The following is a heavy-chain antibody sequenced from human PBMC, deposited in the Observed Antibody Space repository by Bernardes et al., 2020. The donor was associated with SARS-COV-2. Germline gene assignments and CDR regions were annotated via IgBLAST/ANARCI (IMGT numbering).Heavy chain of an antibody. V-gene: IGHV4-39*01. J-gene: IGHJ5*02. CDR2: IYYSGST. Sequence: SETLSLTCTVSGGSISSSSYYWGWIRQPPGKGLEWIGSIYYSGSTYYNPSLKSRVTISVDTSKNQFSLKLSSVTAADTAVYYCARNIFYCSSTSCYENWFDPWGQGTLVTV. CDR1: GGSISSSSYY. D-gene: IGHD2-2*01. CDR3: ARNIFYCSSTSCYENWFDP.